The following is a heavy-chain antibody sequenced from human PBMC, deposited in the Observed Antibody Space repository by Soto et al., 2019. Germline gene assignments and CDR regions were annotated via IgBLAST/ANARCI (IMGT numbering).Heavy chain of an antibody. CDR3: ARSIAARPLFDYGMDV. V-gene: IGHV4-30-4*01. CDR2: IYYTGNT. CDR1: GGSVSSGDYY. D-gene: IGHD6-6*01. Sequence: PSETRSLTCTVSGGSVSSGDYYWSWIRQPPGKGLEWIGHIYYTGNTYYNPSLKSRLTMSVDMSKNQFSLKLSSVTAADTAVYYCARSIAARPLFDYGMDVWGQGTTVTVSS. J-gene: IGHJ6*02.